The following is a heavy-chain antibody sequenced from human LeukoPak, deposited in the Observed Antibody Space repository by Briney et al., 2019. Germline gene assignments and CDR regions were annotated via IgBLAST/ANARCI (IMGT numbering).Heavy chain of an antibody. CDR1: DFGSHH. CDR3: ARGGYSSGLDY. D-gene: IGHD6-19*01. Sequence: GGSLRPSCVASDFGSHHMHWVRQAPGKGLVWVSRVSTDGIGTAYADSVKGRFTISRDNAKNTVYLQMNSLRAEDTAVYYCARGGYSSGLDYWGQGTLVTVSS. CDR2: VSTDGIGT. V-gene: IGHV3-74*01. J-gene: IGHJ4*02.